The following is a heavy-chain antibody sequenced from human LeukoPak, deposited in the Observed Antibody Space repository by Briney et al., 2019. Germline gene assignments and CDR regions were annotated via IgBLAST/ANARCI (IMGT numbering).Heavy chain of an antibody. Sequence: SETLSLTCTVSGGFISSSSYYWGWIRQPPGKGLEWIGRIYYSGSTYYNPSLKSRVTISVDTSKNQFSLKLSSVTTADTAVYYCARMNIVVVPAAIFSPTDLGSDYWGQGTLVTVSS. V-gene: IGHV4-39*01. CDR2: IYYSGST. D-gene: IGHD2-2*01. J-gene: IGHJ4*02. CDR1: GGFISSSSYY. CDR3: ARMNIVVVPAAIFSPTDLGSDY.